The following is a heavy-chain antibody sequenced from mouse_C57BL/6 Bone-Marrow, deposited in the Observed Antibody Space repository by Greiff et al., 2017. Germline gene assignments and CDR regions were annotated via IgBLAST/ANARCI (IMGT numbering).Heavy chain of an antibody. Sequence: VQLKESGAELVKPGASVKLSCTASGFNFNDYYIHWVKQRTEQGLEWIGRIDPDDGDTKYAPKFQDKATITADTSSNTAYLQLSSLTSEDTAVYYCTRYLIYYGTNYWGQGTTLTVSS. CDR3: TRYLIYYGTNY. V-gene: IGHV14-2*01. D-gene: IGHD1-1*01. CDR1: GFNFNDYY. CDR2: IDPDDGDT. J-gene: IGHJ2*01.